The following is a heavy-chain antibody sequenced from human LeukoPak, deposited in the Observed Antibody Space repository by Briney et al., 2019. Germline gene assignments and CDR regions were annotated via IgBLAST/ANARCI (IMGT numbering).Heavy chain of an antibody. CDR3: ARRYYDYVWGSYRMSYFDY. V-gene: IGHV5-51*01. CDR2: IYPGDSDT. Sequence: GESLKISCKGSGYSFTSYWIGWVRQMPGKGLEWMGIIYPGDSDTRYSPSFQGQVTISADKSISTAYLQWSGLKASDTAMYYCARRYYDYVWGSYRMSYFDYWGQGTLVTVSS. CDR1: GYSFTSYW. D-gene: IGHD3-16*02. J-gene: IGHJ4*02.